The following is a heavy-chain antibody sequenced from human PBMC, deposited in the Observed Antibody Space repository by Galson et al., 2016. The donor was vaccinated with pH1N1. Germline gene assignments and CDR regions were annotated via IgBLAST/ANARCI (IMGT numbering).Heavy chain of an antibody. CDR2: IIPILGMT. J-gene: IGHJ4*02. CDR1: GYTFTSYG. D-gene: IGHD1-1*01. V-gene: IGHV1-69*10. CDR3: ANWNDGGDDY. Sequence: SVKVSCKASGYTFTSYGIAWVRQAPGQGLEWMGWIIPILGMTNYAQNFQGRVTITADQSTTTAYMELSSLRSEDTAVYYCANWNDGGDDYWGQGTLVTVSS.